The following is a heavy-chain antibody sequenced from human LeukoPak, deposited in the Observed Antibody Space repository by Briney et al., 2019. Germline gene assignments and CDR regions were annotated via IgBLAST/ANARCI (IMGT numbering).Heavy chain of an antibody. Sequence: GGSLRLSCAASGFIFTDSWMSWVRQAPGKGLEWVANIRHDGSQTYYLDSVKGRFTISRDNAKNEVYLEMNNLRGADTAVYYCATGANLFQFWGQGTLVPVSS. V-gene: IGHV3-7*01. CDR1: GFIFTDSW. CDR2: IRHDGSQT. D-gene: IGHD1-14*01. CDR3: ATGANLFQF. J-gene: IGHJ4*02.